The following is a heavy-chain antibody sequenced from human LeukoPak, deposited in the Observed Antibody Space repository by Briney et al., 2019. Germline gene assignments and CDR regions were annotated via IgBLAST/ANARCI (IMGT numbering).Heavy chain of an antibody. D-gene: IGHD3-22*01. J-gene: IGHJ4*02. V-gene: IGHV4-59*01. CDR1: GGSISSYY. Sequence: SETLSLTCTVSGGSISSYYRSWIRQPPGKGLEWIGYIYYSGSTNYNPSLKSRVTISVDTSKNQFSLRLSSVTAADTAVYYCARVTGYMIEDYFDYWGQGTLVTVSS. CDR3: ARVTGYMIEDYFDY. CDR2: IYYSGST.